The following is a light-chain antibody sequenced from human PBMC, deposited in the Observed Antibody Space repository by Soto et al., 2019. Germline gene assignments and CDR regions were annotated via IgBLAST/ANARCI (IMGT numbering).Light chain of an antibody. V-gene: IGKV1-39*01. CDR3: QQSLSSPLT. CDR1: RTLGFY. J-gene: IGKJ4*01. CDR2: TAS. Sequence: IQMAQSPSSLSASLGDRVTSTCRASRTLGFYLNWYQQKPGRAPQLLIYTASNLQTGVPSRFIGSGSGTEFTLTISSLQPEDFATYYCQQSLSSPLTFGGGTKV.